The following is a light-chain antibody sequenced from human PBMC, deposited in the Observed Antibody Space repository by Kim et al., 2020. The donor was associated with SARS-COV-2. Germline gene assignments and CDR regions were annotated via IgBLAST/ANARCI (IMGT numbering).Light chain of an antibody. CDR2: DVN. CDR3: SSYAASSTVI. V-gene: IGLV2-14*03. CDR1: KRDNGCYNL. J-gene: IGLJ2*01. Sequence: GQCNTLSCDGSKRDNGCYNLDRVEQQPPGKTPKLIIYDVNKRPSGISSRFSGFKSDNTASLTIAGLQAEDEATYHCSSYAASSTVIFGGGTQLTVL.